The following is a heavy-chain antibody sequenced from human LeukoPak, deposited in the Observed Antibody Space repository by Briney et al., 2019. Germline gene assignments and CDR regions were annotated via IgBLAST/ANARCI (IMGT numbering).Heavy chain of an antibody. J-gene: IGHJ4*02. V-gene: IGHV1-18*01. CDR3: ARDETGAIGYSSGWYTFFRGDY. D-gene: IGHD6-19*01. CDR1: GYIFTSYG. CDR2: ISAYNGHA. Sequence: ASVKVSCKASGYIFTSYGISWVRQAPGQELEWMGWISAYNGHANSAQKFQGRVTMTTDTSTSTAYMEMRSLKSDDTAVYYCARDETGAIGYSSGWYTFFRGDYWGQGTLVTVSS.